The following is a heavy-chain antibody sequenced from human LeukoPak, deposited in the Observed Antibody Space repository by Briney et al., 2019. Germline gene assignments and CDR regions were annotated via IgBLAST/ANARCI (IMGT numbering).Heavy chain of an antibody. CDR3: ARLSIRIAVAGTWSRDYYYYYMDV. CDR2: IYPGDSDT. CDR1: GYSFTSYW. D-gene: IGHD6-19*01. V-gene: IGHV5-51*01. Sequence: GESLKISCKGSGYSFTSYWIGWVRQMPGKGLESMGIIYPGDSDTRYSQSFQGQVTISADKAISTAYLPWSSLKASDTAMYYCARLSIRIAVAGTWSRDYYYYYMDVWGKGTTVTVSS. J-gene: IGHJ6*03.